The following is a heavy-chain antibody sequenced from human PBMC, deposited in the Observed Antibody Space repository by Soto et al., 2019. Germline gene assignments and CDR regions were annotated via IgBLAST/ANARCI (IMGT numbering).Heavy chain of an antibody. V-gene: IGHV1-18*01. CDR3: AREPPGSSGWYGRYFQH. CDR2: ISAYNGNT. J-gene: IGHJ1*01. D-gene: IGHD6-19*01. CDR1: GYTFTSYG. Sequence: QVQLVQSGAEVKKPGASVKVSCKASGYTFTSYGISWVRQAPGQGLEWMGWISAYNGNTNYAQKLQGRVTMTTDTSTSTAYTELRSLRSDDTAVYYCAREPPGSSGWYGRYFQHWGQGTLVTVSS.